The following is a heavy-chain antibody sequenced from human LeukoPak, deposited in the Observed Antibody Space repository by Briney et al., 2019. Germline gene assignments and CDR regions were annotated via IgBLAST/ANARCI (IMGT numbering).Heavy chain of an antibody. CDR1: GFTVSSNY. V-gene: IGHV3-23*01. CDR2: ISGSGGST. CDR3: AKGAEGGPYYYYMDV. Sequence: GGSLRLSCAASGFTVSSNYMSWVRQAPGKGLEWVSAISGSGGSTYYADSVKGRFTISRDNSKNTLYLQMNSLRAEDTAVYYCAKGAEGGPYYYYMDVWGKGTTVTISS. D-gene: IGHD2-15*01. J-gene: IGHJ6*03.